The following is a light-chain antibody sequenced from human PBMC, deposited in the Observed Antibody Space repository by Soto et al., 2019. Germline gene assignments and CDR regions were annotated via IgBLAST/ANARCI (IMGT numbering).Light chain of an antibody. CDR2: DVS. V-gene: IGLV2-14*01. CDR3: SSFTSSNTYVV. J-gene: IGLJ2*01. Sequence: QSALTQPASVSGSPGQSITISCTGTSSDIGGYNYVSWYQQHPGKAPKLMIYDVSNRPSGVSNRFSGSKSGNTDSMTISGLQAEDEADYYCSSFTSSNTYVVLGGGTKLTVL. CDR1: SSDIGGYNY.